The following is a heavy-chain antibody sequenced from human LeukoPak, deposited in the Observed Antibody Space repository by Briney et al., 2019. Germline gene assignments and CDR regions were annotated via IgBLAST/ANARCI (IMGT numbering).Heavy chain of an antibody. J-gene: IGHJ4*02. V-gene: IGHV4-61*02. Sequence: SETLSLTCTVSGGSISSGSCYWSWIRQPAGKGLEWIGRIYTSGSTNYNPSLKSRVTISVDTSKNQFSLKLSSVTAADTAVYYCAGEIIVDYWGQGTLVTVSS. CDR1: GGSISSGSCY. CDR2: IYTSGST. CDR3: AGEIIVDY.